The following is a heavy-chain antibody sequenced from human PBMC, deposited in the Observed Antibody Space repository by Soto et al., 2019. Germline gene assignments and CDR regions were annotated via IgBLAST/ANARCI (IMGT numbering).Heavy chain of an antibody. Sequence: SETLSLTCAVSGGSISGGGFSWSWIRQPPGKGLEWVGYILHTGGTQYNPSLKSRVSMSVDKSKNQFSLHLTSVTAADTAVYYCARLQFGEGFDYWGQGALVTVSS. J-gene: IGHJ4*02. CDR3: ARLQFGEGFDY. V-gene: IGHV4-30-2*01. D-gene: IGHD3-10*01. CDR1: GGSISGGGFS. CDR2: ILHTGGT.